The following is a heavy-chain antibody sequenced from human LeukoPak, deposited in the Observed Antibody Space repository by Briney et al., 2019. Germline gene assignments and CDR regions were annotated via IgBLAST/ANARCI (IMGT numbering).Heavy chain of an antibody. V-gene: IGHV3-74*01. CDR2: IKSDGSTT. J-gene: IGHJ4*02. Sequence: GGSLRLSCAASGFTFSSYWMEWVRQAPGKGLVWVSRIKSDGSTTTYADSVKGRFTISRDNAKNTLYLQMNSLRAEDKAVYYCARALGGNAPIDSWGQGTLVTVSP. D-gene: IGHD4-23*01. CDR1: GFTFSSYW. CDR3: ARALGGNAPIDS.